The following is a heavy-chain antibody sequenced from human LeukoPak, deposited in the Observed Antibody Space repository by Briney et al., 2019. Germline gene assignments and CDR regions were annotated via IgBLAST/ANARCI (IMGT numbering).Heavy chain of an antibody. Sequence: SETLSLTCAVYGGSFSGYYWSWIRQPPGKGLEWIGEINHSGSTNYNPSLKSRVTISVDTSKNQFSLKLSSVTAADTAVYYCARASAGYSYALDYWGQGTLVTVSP. CDR1: GGSFSGYY. J-gene: IGHJ4*02. CDR2: INHSGST. V-gene: IGHV4-34*01. CDR3: ARASAGYSYALDY. D-gene: IGHD5-18*01.